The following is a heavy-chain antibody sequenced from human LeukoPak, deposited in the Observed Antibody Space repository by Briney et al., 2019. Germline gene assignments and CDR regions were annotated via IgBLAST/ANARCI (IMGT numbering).Heavy chain of an antibody. Sequence: PGGSLRLSCAASGFTFSSYAMSWVRQAPGKGLEWGSAISGSGGSTYYADSVKGRFTISRDNSKNTLYLQMNSLRAEDTAVYYCAKDSTSGSYYLDYWGQGTLVTVSS. CDR2: ISGSGGST. D-gene: IGHD1-26*01. CDR1: GFTFSSYA. CDR3: AKDSTSGSYYLDY. J-gene: IGHJ4*02. V-gene: IGHV3-23*01.